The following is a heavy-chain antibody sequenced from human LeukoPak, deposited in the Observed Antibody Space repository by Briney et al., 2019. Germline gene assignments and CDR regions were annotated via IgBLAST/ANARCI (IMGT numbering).Heavy chain of an antibody. CDR2: INPNSGGT. Sequence: ASVKASCKASGYTFTGYYMHWVRQAPGQGLEWMGWINPNSGGTNYAQKFQGRVTMTRDTSISTAYMELSRLRSDDTAVYYCARSVARLLWFGEGREDWFDPWGQGTLVTVSS. D-gene: IGHD3-10*01. CDR1: GYTFTGYY. J-gene: IGHJ5*02. V-gene: IGHV1-2*02. CDR3: ARSVARLLWFGEGREDWFDP.